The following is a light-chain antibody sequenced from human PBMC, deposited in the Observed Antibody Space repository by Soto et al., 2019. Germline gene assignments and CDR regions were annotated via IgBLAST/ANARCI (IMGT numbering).Light chain of an antibody. CDR1: SSDLRGYNY. V-gene: IGLV2-14*01. CDR3: SSYRDSSTLLV. Sequence: QSVLTQPASVSGSPGQAITISCTETSSDLRGYNYVSWYQHHPGKAPKLIIYEVTERPSGVSTRFSGSKSGNTASLTISGLQAEDEAEYYCSSYRDSSTLLVFGGGTKLTVL. CDR2: EVT. J-gene: IGLJ3*02.